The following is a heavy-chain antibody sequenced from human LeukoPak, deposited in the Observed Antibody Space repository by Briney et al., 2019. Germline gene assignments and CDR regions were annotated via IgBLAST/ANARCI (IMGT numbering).Heavy chain of an antibody. D-gene: IGHD6-13*01. V-gene: IGHV4-59*01. Sequence: SETLSLTCTVSGGSINSYYWNWIRQPPRKGLEGIGYIYYSGGTNYNPSLKSRVTIAVDTSKNQFSLKLSSVTAADTAVYYCARRAAAVGTYYMDVWGKGTTVTASS. J-gene: IGHJ6*03. CDR1: GGSINSYY. CDR2: IYYSGGT. CDR3: ARRAAAVGTYYMDV.